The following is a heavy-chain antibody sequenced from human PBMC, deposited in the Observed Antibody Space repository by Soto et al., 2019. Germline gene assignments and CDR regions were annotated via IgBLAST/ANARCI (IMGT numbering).Heavy chain of an antibody. J-gene: IGHJ5*02. D-gene: IGHD6-13*01. CDR3: ARDRGHSSSWYNWFDP. V-gene: IGHV1-69*04. Sequence: SVKVSCKASGGTFSSYTISWVRQAPGQGLEWMGRIIPILGIANYAQKFQGRVTITADKSTSTAYMELSSLRSEDTAVYYCARDRGHSSSWYNWFDPWGQGTLVTVSS. CDR1: GGTFSSYT. CDR2: IIPILGIA.